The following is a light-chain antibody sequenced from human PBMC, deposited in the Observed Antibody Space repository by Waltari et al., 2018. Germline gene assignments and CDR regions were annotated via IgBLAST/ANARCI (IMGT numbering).Light chain of an antibody. CDR1: ESVNRH. J-gene: IGKJ2*01. Sequence: IQVTQSPSTLSASVGDRVNITCRTSESVNRHLAWYQQKPGRAPNLLIDKASTLETGAPSKFSGSGSGTEFSLTITNLQRDDFATYFCQHYDSYQYAFGPGTKLEIK. CDR3: QHYDSYQYA. CDR2: KAS. V-gene: IGKV1-5*03.